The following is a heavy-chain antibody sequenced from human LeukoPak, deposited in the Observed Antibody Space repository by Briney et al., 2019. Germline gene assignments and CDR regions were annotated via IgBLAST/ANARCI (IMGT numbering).Heavy chain of an antibody. Sequence: GGCLRLSCAASGFTFSDYYMSWIRQAPGKGLEWVSYISSSGSTIYYADSVKGRFTISRDNAKNSLYLQMNSLRAEDTAVYYCARDYEYSSSNSFNNWFDPWGQGTLVTVSS. V-gene: IGHV3-11*01. CDR2: ISSSGSTI. CDR1: GFTFSDYY. J-gene: IGHJ5*02. CDR3: ARDYEYSSSNSFNNWFDP. D-gene: IGHD6-6*01.